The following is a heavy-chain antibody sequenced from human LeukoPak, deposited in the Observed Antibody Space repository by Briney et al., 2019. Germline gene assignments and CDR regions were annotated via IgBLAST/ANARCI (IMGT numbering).Heavy chain of an antibody. CDR3: ARGPPSLKLPTG. V-gene: IGHV4-34*01. D-gene: IGHD5-24*01. J-gene: IGHJ4*02. Sequence: SETLSLTCAVYGGSFSGYHWSWIRQPPGKGLEWIGEINHSGSTNYNPSLKSRVTISVDTSKNQFSLKLSSVTAADTAVYYCARGPPSLKLPTGWGQGTLVTVSS. CDR2: INHSGST. CDR1: GGSFSGYH.